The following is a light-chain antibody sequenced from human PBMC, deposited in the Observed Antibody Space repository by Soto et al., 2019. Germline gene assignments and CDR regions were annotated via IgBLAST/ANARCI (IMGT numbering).Light chain of an antibody. Sequence: IVLTQSPATLSLSPGERATLSCRASQSVSSYLAWYQQKPGQAPRLLIYDASNRATGIPARFSGSGSGTDFTLTISSLQPDDFATYYCQQYSTYPWTFGQGTKV. CDR2: DAS. CDR3: QQYSTYPWT. J-gene: IGKJ1*01. CDR1: QSVSSY. V-gene: IGKV3-11*01.